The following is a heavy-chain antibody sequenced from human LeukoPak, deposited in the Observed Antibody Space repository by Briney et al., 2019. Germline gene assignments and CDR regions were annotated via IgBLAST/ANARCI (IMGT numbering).Heavy chain of an antibody. CDR2: IYTSGST. J-gene: IGHJ4*02. V-gene: IGHV4-4*07. D-gene: IGHD2-15*01. CDR1: GGSISSYY. CDR3: ARGFSHPGRAATLFDY. Sequence: PSETLSLTCTVSGGSISSYYLSWIRQPAGKGLEWIGRIYTSGSTNYNPSLKSRVTMSVDTSKNQFSLKLSSVTAADTAVYYCARGFSHPGRAATLFDYWGQGTLVTVSS.